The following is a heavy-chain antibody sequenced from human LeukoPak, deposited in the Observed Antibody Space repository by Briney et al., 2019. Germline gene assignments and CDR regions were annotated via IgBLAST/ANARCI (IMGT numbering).Heavy chain of an antibody. V-gene: IGHV4-59*01. J-gene: IGHJ6*03. CDR1: GGSISSYY. CDR3: ARWENYYYYMDV. CDR2: IYYSGST. Sequence: SETLSLTCTVSGGSISSYYWSWIRQPPGKGLEWIGYIYYSGSTNYNPSLKSRVTISVDTSKNQFSLKLSSVTAADTAVYYCARWENYYYYMDVWGKGTTVTVSS. D-gene: IGHD1-26*01.